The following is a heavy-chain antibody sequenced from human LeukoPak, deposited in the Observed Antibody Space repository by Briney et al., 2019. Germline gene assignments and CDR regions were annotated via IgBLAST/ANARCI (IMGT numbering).Heavy chain of an antibody. J-gene: IGHJ4*02. CDR3: STGTSLVY. CDR1: GFTFRNVW. CDR2: IKSKVDGGTR. V-gene: IGHV3-15*01. Sequence: GGSLRLSCAASGFTFRNVWMNWVRQAPGKGLEWVDRIKSKVDGGTRDYAAAVKGRFTISRNDSESIMSLQMNSLKTEDTALYYCSTGTSLVYWGQGTLVTVSS.